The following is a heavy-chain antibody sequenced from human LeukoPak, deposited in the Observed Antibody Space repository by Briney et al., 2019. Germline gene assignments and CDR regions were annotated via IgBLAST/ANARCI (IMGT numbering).Heavy chain of an antibody. V-gene: IGHV1-46*01. J-gene: IGHJ4*02. CDR2: INPSGGST. CDR3: ATLSGGSTWPYYFDY. D-gene: IGHD6-13*01. Sequence: GASVKVSCKASGYTFTSYYMHWVRQAPGQGLQWMGIINPSGGSTSYAQKFQGRVTMTRDTSTSTVYMELSSLRSEDTAVYYCATLSGGSTWPYYFDYWGQGTLVTVSS. CDR1: GYTFTSYY.